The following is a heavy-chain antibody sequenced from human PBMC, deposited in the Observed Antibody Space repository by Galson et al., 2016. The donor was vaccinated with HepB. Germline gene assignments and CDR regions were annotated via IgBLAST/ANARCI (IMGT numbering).Heavy chain of an antibody. V-gene: IGHV4-61*01. D-gene: IGHD2-2*01. J-gene: IGHJ4*02. CDR1: GGSVSSGNYYY. CDR3: ASSSHWDPYFDY. Sequence: ETLSLTCSVSGGSVSSGNYYYWSWIRQPPGKGLEWIGYIYYTGSTNYNPSLESRVTITADTSKNQLSLNLSSVTAADTAVYFCASSSHWDPYFDYWSQGTLVTVSS. CDR2: IYYTGST.